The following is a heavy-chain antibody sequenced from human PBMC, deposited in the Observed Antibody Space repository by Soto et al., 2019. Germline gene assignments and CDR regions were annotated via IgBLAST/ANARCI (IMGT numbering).Heavy chain of an antibody. CDR1: GFSLSTSGMC. D-gene: IGHD3-3*01. V-gene: IGHV2-70*01. CDR2: IDWDDDK. J-gene: IGHJ5*02. Sequence: SGPTLVNPTQTLTLTCTFSGFSLSTSGMCVSWIRQPPGKALEWLALIDWDDDKYYSTSLKTRLTISKDTSKNQVVLTMTNMDPVDTATYYCARSTRSMIWSGRRGFDPWGQGTLVTVSS. CDR3: ARSTRSMIWSGRRGFDP.